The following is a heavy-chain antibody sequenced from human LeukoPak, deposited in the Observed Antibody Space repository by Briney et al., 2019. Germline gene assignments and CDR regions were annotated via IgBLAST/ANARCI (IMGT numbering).Heavy chain of an antibody. V-gene: IGHV3-23*01. Sequence: PGGSLRLSCAASGFTFSSYAMSWVRQAPGKGLEWVSATSGSGGSTYYADSVKGRFTISRDNSKNTLYLQMNSLRAEDTAVYYCAKGGVAARRRPFDYWGQGTLVTVST. J-gene: IGHJ4*02. CDR2: TSGSGGST. CDR3: AKGGVAARRRPFDY. D-gene: IGHD6-6*01. CDR1: GFTFSSYA.